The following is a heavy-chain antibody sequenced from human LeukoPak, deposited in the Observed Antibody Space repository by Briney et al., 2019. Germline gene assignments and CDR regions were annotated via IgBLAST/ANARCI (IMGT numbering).Heavy chain of an antibody. CDR2: IYPGDSDT. V-gene: IGHV5-51*01. D-gene: IGHD3-10*01. Sequence: GEPLKISCKGSGYTFTDYWIAWVRQMPGKGLEWMGIIYPGDSDTRYSPSFQGQVTISADKSISTAFLQWSSLKASDTAMYFCASPYYYGSGSFDVFDIWGQGTMVTVSS. CDR1: GYTFTDYW. CDR3: ASPYYYGSGSFDVFDI. J-gene: IGHJ3*02.